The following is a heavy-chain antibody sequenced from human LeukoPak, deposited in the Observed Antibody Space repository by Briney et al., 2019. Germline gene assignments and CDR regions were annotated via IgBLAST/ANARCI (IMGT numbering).Heavy chain of an antibody. V-gene: IGHV4-38-2*02. Sequence: SETLSLICTVSGYSISSGYYWGWIRQPPGKGLEWIGSIYHSGSTYYNPSLKSRVTISVDTSKNQFSLKLSSVTAADTAVYYCARVFGSGSYYLEGYYFDYWGQGTLVTVSS. J-gene: IGHJ4*02. D-gene: IGHD3-10*01. CDR1: GYSISSGYY. CDR3: ARVFGSGSYYLEGYYFDY. CDR2: IYHSGST.